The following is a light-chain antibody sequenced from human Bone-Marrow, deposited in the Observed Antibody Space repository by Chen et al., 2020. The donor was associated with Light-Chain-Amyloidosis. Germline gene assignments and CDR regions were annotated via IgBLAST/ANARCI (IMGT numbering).Light chain of an antibody. Sequence: SYELTQPPSVSVSPGQTATITCSGNDLPTKYAYWYQQKPGQARVLVIHRDTERPSGISERFSGSSSGTTATLTISGVQAEDEDDYHCQSADSSGTYEVIFGGGTKLTVL. CDR2: RDT. J-gene: IGLJ2*01. CDR1: DLPTKY. V-gene: IGLV3-25*03. CDR3: QSADSSGTYEVI.